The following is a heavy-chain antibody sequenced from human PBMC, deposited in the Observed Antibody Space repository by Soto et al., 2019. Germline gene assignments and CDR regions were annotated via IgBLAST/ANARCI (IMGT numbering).Heavy chain of an antibody. J-gene: IGHJ4*02. CDR1: DGSVSSGNYY. CDR2: IHSSGST. D-gene: IGHD5-12*01. Sequence: QAQLQESGPGLVKTSETLSLTCTVSDGSVSSGNYYWTWIRQPPGKGLEWIGYIHSSGSTLYNPSLKSRVFISVDTSMNQFSLKLTSVTAADTALSFCARDSLALFDSWGQGTLVTVSS. V-gene: IGHV4-61*01. CDR3: ARDSLALFDS.